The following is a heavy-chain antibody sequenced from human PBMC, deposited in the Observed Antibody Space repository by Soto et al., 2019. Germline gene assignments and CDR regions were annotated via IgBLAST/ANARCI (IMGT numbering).Heavy chain of an antibody. Sequence: SETLSLTCAVYGGSFSGYYWSWIRQPPGKGLEWIGEINHSGSTNYNPSLKSRVTISVDTSKNQFSLKLSSVTAADTAVYYCARGRDKDDMIGVVITTWAPHYFDYWGQGTLVTVSS. CDR2: INHSGST. CDR1: GGSFSGYY. CDR3: ARGRDKDDMIGVVITTWAPHYFDY. D-gene: IGHD3-22*01. V-gene: IGHV4-34*01. J-gene: IGHJ4*02.